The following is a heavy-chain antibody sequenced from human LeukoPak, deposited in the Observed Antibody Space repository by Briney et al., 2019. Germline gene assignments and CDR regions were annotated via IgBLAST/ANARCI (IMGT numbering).Heavy chain of an antibody. J-gene: IGHJ4*02. CDR2: IQSDGSGT. D-gene: IGHD2-8*02. V-gene: IGHV3-74*01. CDR1: GFVFSNYW. CDR3: ARDNTGSIDH. Sequence: PGGSLRLSCTASGFVFSNYWMLWVRQAPGKGLEWVSLIQSDGSGTTYTDSMKGRFIISRDNAKNTLYLQTTSLTAEDTAVYYCARDNTGSIDHWGQGTLVTVSS.